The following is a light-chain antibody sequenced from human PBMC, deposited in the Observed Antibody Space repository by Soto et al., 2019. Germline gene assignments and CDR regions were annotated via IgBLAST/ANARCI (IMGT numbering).Light chain of an antibody. V-gene: IGKV1-5*03. J-gene: IGKJ1*01. CDR2: KAS. CDR3: QQYNSSPWT. CDR1: QSISSW. Sequence: DIQMTQSPSTLSASVGDRVTITCRASQSISSWLAWYQQKPGKAPKLLIYKASSLESGFPSRFSGSGSGTEFTLTISSLQPDDFATYYCQQYNSSPWTFGQGTKVEIK.